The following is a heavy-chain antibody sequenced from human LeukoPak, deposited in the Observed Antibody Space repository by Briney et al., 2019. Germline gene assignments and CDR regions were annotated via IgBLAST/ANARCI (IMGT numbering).Heavy chain of an antibody. Sequence: GGSLRLSCAASGFTFSSYEVNWVRQAPGKGLEWVSYISSSGSTTYYADSVKGRFTISRDNAKNSLYLQMNSLRAEDTAVYYCARDSGSGWTPAESAFDIWGQGTMVTVSS. CDR2: ISSSGSTT. J-gene: IGHJ3*02. CDR3: ARDSGSGWTPAESAFDI. D-gene: IGHD2-15*01. CDR1: GFTFSSYE. V-gene: IGHV3-48*03.